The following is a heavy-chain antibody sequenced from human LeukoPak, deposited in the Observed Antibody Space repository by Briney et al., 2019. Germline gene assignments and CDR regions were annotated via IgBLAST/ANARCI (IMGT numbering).Heavy chain of an antibody. CDR3: ARVRSIAVAVDFDY. Sequence: ASVKVSCKASGYTFTGYYMHWVRQATGQGLEWMGRINPNSGGTNYAQKFQGRVTMTRDTSISTAYMEVSRLRSDDTAVYYCARVRSIAVAVDFDYWGQGTLVTVSS. CDR2: INPNSGGT. CDR1: GYTFTGYY. V-gene: IGHV1-2*06. D-gene: IGHD6-19*01. J-gene: IGHJ4*02.